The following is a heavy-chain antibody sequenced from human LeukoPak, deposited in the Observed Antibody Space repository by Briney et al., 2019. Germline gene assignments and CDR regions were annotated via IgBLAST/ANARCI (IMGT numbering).Heavy chain of an antibody. CDR1: GYTFTSYA. D-gene: IGHD4-17*01. Sequence: GASVKVSCKASGYTFTSYAMHWVRQAPGQRLEWMGWINAGNGNKKYSQKFQGRVTITRDTSASTAYMELSSLRSEDTAVYYCARDLDYGDYRYFDYWGQGTLVTVSS. J-gene: IGHJ4*02. CDR2: INAGNGNK. V-gene: IGHV1-3*01. CDR3: ARDLDYGDYRYFDY.